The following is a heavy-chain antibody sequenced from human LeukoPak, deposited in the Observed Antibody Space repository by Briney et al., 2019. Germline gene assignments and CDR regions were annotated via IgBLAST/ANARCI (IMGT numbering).Heavy chain of an antibody. D-gene: IGHD3-3*01. CDR3: ASPDLLPYYDFRSGPRRDDAFDI. CDR1: GGSISSSSYY. CDR2: IYYSGST. J-gene: IGHJ3*02. V-gene: IGHV4-39*01. Sequence: SETLSLTCTVSGGSISSSSYYWGWIRQPPGKGLEWTGSIYYSGSTYYNPSLKSRVTISVDTSKNQFSLKLSSVTAADTAVYYCASPDLLPYYDFRSGPRRDDAFDIWGQGTMVTVSS.